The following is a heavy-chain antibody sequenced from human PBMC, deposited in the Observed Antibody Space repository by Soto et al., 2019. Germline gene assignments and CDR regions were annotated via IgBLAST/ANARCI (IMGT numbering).Heavy chain of an antibody. CDR3: TSAGVVDAGDGGGN. V-gene: IGHV3-53*01. J-gene: IGHJ4*02. CDR2: IFIGGTT. CDR1: GFTVSSSQ. Sequence: PGGSLRLSCAASGFTVSSSQMTWVRQAPGKALEWVSLIFIGGTTQYAVSVKGRFTISRDDSKNTLYLQMNSLKTEDTAVYYCTSAGVVDAGDGGGNWGQGTLVTVSS. D-gene: IGHD2-15*01.